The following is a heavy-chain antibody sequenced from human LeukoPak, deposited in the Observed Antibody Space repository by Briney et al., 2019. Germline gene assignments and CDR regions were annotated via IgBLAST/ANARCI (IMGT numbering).Heavy chain of an antibody. CDR2: ISAYNGNT. Sequence: GASVKVSCKASVYTFTSYGIRWVRQAPGQGLEWMGWISAYNGNTNYAQKLQGRVTMTTDTSTSTAYMELRSLRSDDTAVYYCARVYYYDSSPSFDPWGQGTLVTVSS. CDR1: VYTFTSYG. J-gene: IGHJ5*02. V-gene: IGHV1-18*01. CDR3: ARVYYYDSSPSFDP. D-gene: IGHD3-22*01.